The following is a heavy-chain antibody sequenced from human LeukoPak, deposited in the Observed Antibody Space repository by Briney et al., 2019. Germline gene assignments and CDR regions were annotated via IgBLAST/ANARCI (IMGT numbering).Heavy chain of an antibody. CDR3: AVSSSWSLYYFDY. CDR2: IYYGGST. Sequence: PSETLSLTCTVSGGSISSYYWSWIRQPPGKGLEWIGYIYYGGSTNYNPSLKSRVTISVDTSKNQFSLKLSSVTAADTAVYYCAVSSSWSLYYFDYWGQGTLVTVSS. V-gene: IGHV4-59*08. J-gene: IGHJ4*02. CDR1: GGSISSYY. D-gene: IGHD6-13*01.